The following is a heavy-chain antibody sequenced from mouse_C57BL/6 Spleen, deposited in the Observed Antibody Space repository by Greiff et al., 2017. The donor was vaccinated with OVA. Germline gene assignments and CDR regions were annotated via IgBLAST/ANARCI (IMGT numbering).Heavy chain of an antibody. D-gene: IGHD1-1*01. CDR2: ISDGGSYT. J-gene: IGHJ1*03. Sequence: DVHLVESGGGLVKPGGSLKLSCAASGFTFSSYAMSWVRQTPEKRLEWVATISDGGSYTYYPDNVKGRFTISRDNAKNNLYLQMSHLKSEDTAMYYCARDRDYYGSRYFDVWGTGTTVTGSS. CDR1: GFTFSSYA. CDR3: ARDRDYYGSRYFDV. V-gene: IGHV5-4*01.